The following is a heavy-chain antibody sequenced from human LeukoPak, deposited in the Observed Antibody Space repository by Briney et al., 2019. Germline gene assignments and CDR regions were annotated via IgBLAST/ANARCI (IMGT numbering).Heavy chain of an antibody. J-gene: IGHJ4*02. V-gene: IGHV4-39*07. CDR2: IYYSGNS. D-gene: IGHD1-26*01. CDR3: ARVSVITQYNGSPDYFAS. Sequence: SETLSLTCTVSGGSISSSSYYWGWIRQPPGKGLEWIGSIYYSGNSYYNPSLKSRVTISVDTSKNQFSLKLSSVTAADTAVYYCARVSVITQYNGSPDYFASWGQGTLLTVSS. CDR1: GGSISSSSYY.